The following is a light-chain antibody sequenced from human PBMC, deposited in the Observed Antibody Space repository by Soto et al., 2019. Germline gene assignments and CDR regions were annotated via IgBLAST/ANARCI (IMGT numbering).Light chain of an antibody. J-gene: IGKJ4*01. CDR3: QHYGTTPLT. CDR2: GAS. CDR1: QSVSSSY. V-gene: IGKV3-20*01. Sequence: EIVLTQSPATLSLSPGERAALSCRASQSVSSSYFAWYQQKPGQAPRLLIYGASSRATGIPDRFSGSGSGTDFTLTIDRLEPEDFAVYHCQHYGTTPLTFGGGTKVDI.